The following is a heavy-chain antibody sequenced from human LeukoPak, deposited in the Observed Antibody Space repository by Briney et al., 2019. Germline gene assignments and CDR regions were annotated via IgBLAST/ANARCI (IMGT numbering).Heavy chain of an antibody. V-gene: IGHV4-30-2*01. J-gene: IGHJ4*02. CDR3: ARGSNWGDY. CDR1: GGSISSGGYS. D-gene: IGHD7-27*01. Sequence: SQTLSLTCAVSGGSISSGGYSWSWLRQPPGKGLELIGYIYHSGSTYYNPSLKGRVTMSVDTSKNQFSLKLSSVTAADTAVYYCARGSNWGDYWGQGTLVTVSS. CDR2: IYHSGST.